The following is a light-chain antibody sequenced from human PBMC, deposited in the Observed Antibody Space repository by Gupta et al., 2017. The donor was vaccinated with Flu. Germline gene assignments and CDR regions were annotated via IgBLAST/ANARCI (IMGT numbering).Light chain of an antibody. CDR3: QQYNNWPPVT. CDR2: DAS. Sequence: ETVMTQSPGTLSLSPGERATLSCRASQSVGSKLAWYQQKLGQAPRLLMYDASNRASGIPARFSGGGSGTEFTLIISSRQSEDFAIYYCQQYNNWPPVTFGQGTKVEIK. J-gene: IGKJ1*01. CDR1: QSVGSK. V-gene: IGKV3-15*01.